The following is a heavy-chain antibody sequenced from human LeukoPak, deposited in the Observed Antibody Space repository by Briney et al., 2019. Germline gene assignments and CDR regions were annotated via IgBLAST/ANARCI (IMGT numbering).Heavy chain of an antibody. Sequence: GGSLRLSCAASELTFNAFGMNWVRQAPGKGLEWVSYIGTTSGAIYYADSVKGRFTISRDSAKNSLYLQMNSLRAEDTAVYYCARFRTWGDKAFDYWGQGTLVTVSS. CDR2: IGTTSGAI. CDR3: ARFRTWGDKAFDY. CDR1: ELTFNAFG. V-gene: IGHV3-48*01. D-gene: IGHD2-21*02. J-gene: IGHJ4*02.